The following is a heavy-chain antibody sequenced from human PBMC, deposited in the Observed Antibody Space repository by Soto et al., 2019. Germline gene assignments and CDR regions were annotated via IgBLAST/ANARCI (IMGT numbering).Heavy chain of an antibody. V-gene: IGHV1-3*01. CDR1: GNTFTSYA. CDR3: ARALLVGRFLEWLRYMDV. J-gene: IGHJ6*02. CDR2: INAGNGNT. Sequence: ASLKGPCKASGNTFTSYAMHCVGPAPGQKVEWMGWINAGNGNTKYSQKFQGRVTITRDTSASTAYMELSSLRSEDTAVYYCARALLVGRFLEWLRYMDVWGQGTTVTVSS. D-gene: IGHD3-3*01.